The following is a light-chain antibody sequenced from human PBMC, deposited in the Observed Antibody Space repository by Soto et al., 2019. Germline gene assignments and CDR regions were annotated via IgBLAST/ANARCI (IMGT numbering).Light chain of an antibody. CDR3: QQYGSSPWT. Sequence: EIVLTQSPGTLSLSPGERATLSCRAGQSASSRYLAWYQQKPGQAPRLLIYGASSRATGIPGRFSGSGSGTDFTLTISRLEPEDVAVYYYQQYGSSPWTFGQGTKVEIK. J-gene: IGKJ1*01. CDR1: QSASSRY. CDR2: GAS. V-gene: IGKV3-20*01.